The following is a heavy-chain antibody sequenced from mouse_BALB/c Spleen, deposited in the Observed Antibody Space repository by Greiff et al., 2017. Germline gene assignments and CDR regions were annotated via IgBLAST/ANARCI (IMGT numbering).Heavy chain of an antibody. Sequence: VQLQQPGAELVKPGTSVKLSCKASGYNFTSYWINWVKLRPGQGLEWIGDIYPGSGSTNYNEKFKSKATLTVDTSSSTTYMQLSSLASEDSALYYCARDYYGNSFAYWGQGTLVTVSA. J-gene: IGHJ3*01. CDR3: ARDYYGNSFAY. CDR2: IYPGSGST. CDR1: GYNFTSYW. D-gene: IGHD2-1*01. V-gene: IGHV1-55*01.